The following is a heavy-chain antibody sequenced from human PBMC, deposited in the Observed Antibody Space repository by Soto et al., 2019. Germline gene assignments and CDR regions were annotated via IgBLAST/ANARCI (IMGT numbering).Heavy chain of an antibody. CDR3: ARAGGEYSSSSSRYYFDY. Sequence: QVQLVQSGAEVKKPGSSVKVSCKASGGTFSSYAISWVRQAPGQGLVWMGGIIPIFGTANYAQKFQGRVTITADESTSADYMELSSLRSEDTAVYDCARAGGEYSSSSSRYYFDYWGQGTMVTVSS. CDR2: IIPIFGTA. D-gene: IGHD6-6*01. CDR1: GGTFSSYA. J-gene: IGHJ4*02. V-gene: IGHV1-69*01.